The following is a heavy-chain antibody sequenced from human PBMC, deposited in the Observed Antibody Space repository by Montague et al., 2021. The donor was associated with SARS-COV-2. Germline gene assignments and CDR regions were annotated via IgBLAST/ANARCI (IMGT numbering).Heavy chain of an antibody. Sequence: SETLSLTCTVSGGSTASHNWNWIRQSQGKRPEWIGYVYYNGDTKYNPSLQSRVTISIYTSENQFSLRVNSVTAADTGVYFCARGWAFDPWGQGRLVTVSS. J-gene: IGHJ3*01. CDR3: ARGWAFDP. V-gene: IGHV4-59*08. CDR1: GGSTASHN. CDR2: VYYNGDT. D-gene: IGHD6-19*01.